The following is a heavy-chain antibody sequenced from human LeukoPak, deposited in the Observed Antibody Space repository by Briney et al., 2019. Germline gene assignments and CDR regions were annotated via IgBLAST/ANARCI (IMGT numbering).Heavy chain of an antibody. CDR1: GGSISSYY. J-gene: IGHJ2*01. D-gene: IGHD5-18*01. Sequence: SETLSLTCTVSGGSISSYYWSWIRQPPGKGLEWIGYIYYSGSTNYSPSLKSRVTISVDTSKNQFSLKLSSVTAADTAVYYCARGEYSYANYWYFDLWGRGTLVTVSS. CDR2: IYYSGST. CDR3: ARGEYSYANYWYFDL. V-gene: IGHV4-59*01.